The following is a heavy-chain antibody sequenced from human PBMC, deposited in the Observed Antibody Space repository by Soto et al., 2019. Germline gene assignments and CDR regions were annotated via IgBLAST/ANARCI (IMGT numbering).Heavy chain of an antibody. V-gene: IGHV3-30-3*01. CDR2: ISSDGSNK. J-gene: IGHJ4*02. D-gene: IGHD5-18*01. CDR3: AREGGYSYGVYYFDY. CDR1: GFTFSSYA. Sequence: QVQLVESGGGVVQPGRSLRLSCAASGFTFSSYAMHWVRQAPGKGLEWVAVISSDGSNKYYADSVKGRFTISRDNSKNTLYLQMNSLRAEDTAVYYCAREGGYSYGVYYFDYWGQGTLVTVSS.